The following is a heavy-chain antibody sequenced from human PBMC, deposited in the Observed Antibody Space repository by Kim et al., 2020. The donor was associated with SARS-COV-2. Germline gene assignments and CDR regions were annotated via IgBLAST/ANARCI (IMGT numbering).Heavy chain of an antibody. CDR2: INPSADAT. J-gene: IGHJ4*02. D-gene: IGHD6-6*01. V-gene: IGHV1-46*01. CDR3: ARAVSYSSSSGYFDY. Sequence: ASVKVSCKASGYIFTSYYVHWVRQAPGRGLEWMGVINPSADATTYGQKFLGRVTVTRDRSTNTVYMELSGLTSDDTAVYYCARAVSYSSSSGYFDYWGLGTLVTVSS. CDR1: GYIFTSYY.